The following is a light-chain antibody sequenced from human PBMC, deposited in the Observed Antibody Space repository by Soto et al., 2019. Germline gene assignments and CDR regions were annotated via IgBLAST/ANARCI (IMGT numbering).Light chain of an antibody. J-gene: IGLJ3*02. CDR2: DVS. CDR3: SSYTSTNSLV. CDR1: SRDVGGYNY. Sequence: QSVLTQSASVSGSPGQSITISCTGTSRDVGGYNYVSWSQQHPGKAPKLKIYDVSNRPSGVSTRFSGSKSGNTAYLTISGLQGEDEADYSCSSYTSTNSLVFGGGTKVTVL. V-gene: IGLV2-14*01.